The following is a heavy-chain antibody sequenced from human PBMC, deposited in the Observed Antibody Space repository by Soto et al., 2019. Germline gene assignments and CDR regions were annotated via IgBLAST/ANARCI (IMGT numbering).Heavy chain of an antibody. CDR2: ISGSGDTT. D-gene: IGHD6-19*01. CDR1: GFTFSNYA. V-gene: IGHV3-23*04. CDR3: ARHLSVAGLDAFDI. J-gene: IGHJ3*02. Sequence: EVRLVESGGGLVLPGGSLTLSWAASGFTFSNYAMTWVRQAPGKGLEWVSTISGSGDTTYYADSVKGRFTISRDTSKNTLYLQMNSLRAGDTAIYYCARHLSVAGLDAFDIWRQGTMVTVSS.